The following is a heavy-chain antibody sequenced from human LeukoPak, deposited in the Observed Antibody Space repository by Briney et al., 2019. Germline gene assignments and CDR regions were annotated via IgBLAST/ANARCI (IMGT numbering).Heavy chain of an antibody. Sequence: PSETLSLTCTVSGGSISSGSYYWSWIRQPAGQGLEWIGRIYTSGSTNYNPSLKSRVTISVDTSKNQFSLKLSSVTAADTAVYYCARGVAAAFPHFDYWGQGTLVTVSS. D-gene: IGHD6-13*01. CDR1: GGSISSGSYY. V-gene: IGHV4-61*02. J-gene: IGHJ4*02. CDR2: IYTSGST. CDR3: ARGVAAAFPHFDY.